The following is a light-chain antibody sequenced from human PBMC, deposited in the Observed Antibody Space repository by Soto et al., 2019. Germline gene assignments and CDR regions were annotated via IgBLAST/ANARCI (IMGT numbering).Light chain of an antibody. J-gene: IGKJ5*01. V-gene: IGKV3-11*01. CDR2: DAS. CDR1: QSVSSY. CDR3: QQRSNWQGIT. Sequence: EIVLTQSPATLSLSPGERATLSCRASQSVSSYLAWYQQKPGQAPRLLIYDASNRATGIPARFSGSGSGTDFTLTISSLEPEDFAVYYCQQRSNWQGITFGQGTRLESK.